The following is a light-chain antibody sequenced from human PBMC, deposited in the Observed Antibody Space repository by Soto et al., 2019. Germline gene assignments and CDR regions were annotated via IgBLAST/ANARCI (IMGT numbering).Light chain of an antibody. CDR1: QSISIW. CDR2: KAS. Sequence: DIPMAQSPSTLSASVGDGVTITCRASQSISIWLAWYQQKPGKAPKILIYKASSLESGVPSRFSGSGSGTEFTLTISSLQPDDFATYYCQQYSTYTPRTFGQGTKVDIK. V-gene: IGKV1-5*03. CDR3: QQYSTYTPRT. J-gene: IGKJ1*01.